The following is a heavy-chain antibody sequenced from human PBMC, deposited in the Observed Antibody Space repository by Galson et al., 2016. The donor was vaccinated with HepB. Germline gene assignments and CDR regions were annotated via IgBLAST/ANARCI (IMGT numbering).Heavy chain of an antibody. CDR2: INPSFGST. J-gene: IGHJ4*02. Sequence: SVKVSCKASGYTFTRYYMHWLRQAPGQGLEWMGIINPSFGSTSYAQKFQGRVTMTRDTSTSTVYMEVSTLRSEDTAVYYCAREPGDGYNLPYDYWGQGTLVTVSS. CDR3: AREPGDGYNLPYDY. V-gene: IGHV1-46*01. CDR1: GYTFTRYY. D-gene: IGHD5-24*01.